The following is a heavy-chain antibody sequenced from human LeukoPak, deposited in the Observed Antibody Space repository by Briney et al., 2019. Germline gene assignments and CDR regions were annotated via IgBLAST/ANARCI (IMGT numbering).Heavy chain of an antibody. CDR2: ISGSGGST. CDR1: GFTFSDYY. CDR3: AKELGINSSSWFPYYYYGMDV. V-gene: IGHV3-23*01. D-gene: IGHD6-13*01. J-gene: IGHJ6*02. Sequence: GGSLRLSCAASGFTFSDYYMSWVRQAPGKGLEWVSAISGSGGSTYYADSVKGRFTISRDNSKNTLYLQMNSLRAEDTAVYYCAKELGINSSSWFPYYYYGMDVWGQGTTVTVSS.